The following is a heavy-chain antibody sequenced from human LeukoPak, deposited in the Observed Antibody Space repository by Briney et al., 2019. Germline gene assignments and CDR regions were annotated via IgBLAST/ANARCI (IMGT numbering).Heavy chain of an antibody. CDR2: IYTSGST. J-gene: IGHJ4*02. Sequence: TLSLTCTVSGGSISSGGYYWSWIRQPPGKGLEWIGRIYTSGSTNYNPSLKSRVTISVDTSKNQFSLKLSSVTAADTAVYYCQAARPGGDYWGQGTLVTVSS. V-gene: IGHV4-61*02. D-gene: IGHD6-6*01. CDR1: GGSISSGGYY. CDR3: QAARPGGDY.